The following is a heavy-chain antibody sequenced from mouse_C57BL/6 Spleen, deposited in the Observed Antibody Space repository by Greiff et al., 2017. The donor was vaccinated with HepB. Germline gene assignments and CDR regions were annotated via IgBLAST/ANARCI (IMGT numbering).Heavy chain of an antibody. V-gene: IGHV1-80*01. J-gene: IGHJ4*01. CDR2: IYPGDGAT. D-gene: IGHD1-1*01. CDR1: GYAFSSYW. CDR3: AREAPITTVVDAMDY. Sequence: QVQLKQSGAELVKPGASVKISCKASGYAFSSYWMNWVKQRPGKGLEWIGQIYPGDGATNYNGKFKGQATLTADKSSSTAYMQLSSLTSEDSAVYFCAREAPITTVVDAMDYWGQGTSVTVSS.